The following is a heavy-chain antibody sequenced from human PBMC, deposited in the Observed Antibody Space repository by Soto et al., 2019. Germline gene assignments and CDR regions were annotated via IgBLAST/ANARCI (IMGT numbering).Heavy chain of an antibody. CDR1: GGSFSGYY. CDR3: ARVGVVVAAYSKYYYYGMDV. CDR2: INHSGST. D-gene: IGHD2-15*01. V-gene: IGHV4-34*01. J-gene: IGHJ6*02. Sequence: SETLSLTCAVYGGSFSGYYWSWIRQPPGKGLEWIGEINHSGSTNYNPSLKSRVTISVDTSKNQFSLKLSSVTAADTAVYYCARVGVVVAAYSKYYYYGMDVWGQGTTVTVS.